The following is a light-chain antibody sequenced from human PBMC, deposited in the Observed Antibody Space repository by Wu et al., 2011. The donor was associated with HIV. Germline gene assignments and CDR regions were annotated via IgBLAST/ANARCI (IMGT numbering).Light chain of an antibody. CDR2: GAT. CDR1: QSVNNRY. Sequence: GARAIFSCRASQSVNNRYVAWYQQKPGQAPRLLIFGATFRATGIPDRFSGSASGTDFTLTISSLQPEDVATYYCQKYNTAPWTFGQGTKVEMK. J-gene: IGKJ1*01. CDR3: QKYNTAPWT. V-gene: IGKV3-20*01.